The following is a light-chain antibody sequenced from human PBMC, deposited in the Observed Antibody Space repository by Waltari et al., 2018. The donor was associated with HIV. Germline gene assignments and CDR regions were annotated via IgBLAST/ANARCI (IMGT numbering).Light chain of an antibody. V-gene: IGKV2-28*01. CDR3: MHGQQTPV. CDR2: LAS. J-gene: IGKJ1*01. Sequence: DIAMLQSPDSLAVSPGEPASISCRSSQSLLHNNGHNYLDWYIQRPGQAPELLIYLASRRASGVPDRSAGSGSGTDFILKISRVEPEDVGVYYCMHGQQTPVFGQGTQVEV. CDR1: QSLLHNNGHNY.